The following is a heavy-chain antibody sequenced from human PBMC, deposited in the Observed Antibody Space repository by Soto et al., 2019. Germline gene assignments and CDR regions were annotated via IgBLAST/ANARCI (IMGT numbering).Heavy chain of an antibody. CDR1: GDSVSSNSAA. V-gene: IGHV6-1*01. Sequence: SQTLSLTCAISGDSVSSNSAAWNWIRQSPSRGLEWLGRKYYRSKWYNDYAVSVKSRITINPDTSKNQFSLQLNFVTPEDTAVYYCARVPSEVLRFLEWLSPYYYYGMDVWGQGTTVTVSS. J-gene: IGHJ6*02. CDR3: ARVPSEVLRFLEWLSPYYYYGMDV. D-gene: IGHD3-3*01. CDR2: KYYRSKWYN.